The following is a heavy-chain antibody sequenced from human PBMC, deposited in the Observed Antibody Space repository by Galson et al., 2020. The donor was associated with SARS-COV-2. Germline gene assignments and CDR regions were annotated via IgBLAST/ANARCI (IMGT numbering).Heavy chain of an antibody. Sequence: ASETLSLTCTVSGGSISSYYWSWIRQPPGKGLEWIGYIYYSGSTQYNPSLKSRATMSVDTSKNQFSLKVTSVTAADTAVYYCARMYLSGSYTFDYWGQGTLGTVSS. D-gene: IGHD1-26*01. J-gene: IGHJ4*02. CDR1: GGSISSYY. CDR2: IYYSGST. V-gene: IGHV4-59*01. CDR3: ARMYLSGSYTFDY.